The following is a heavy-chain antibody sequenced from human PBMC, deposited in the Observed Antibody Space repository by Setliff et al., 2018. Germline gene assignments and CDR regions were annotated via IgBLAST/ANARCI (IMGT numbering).Heavy chain of an antibody. Sequence: GESLKISCKGSGYSFTSYWIGWVRQMPGKGLEWMGIIYPGDSDTRYSPSFQGQVTISADKSISAAYLQWSSLKASDTAMYYCARQARYSSSWYMGGYFDYWGQRTLVTVS. V-gene: IGHV5-51*01. J-gene: IGHJ4*02. CDR1: GYSFTSYW. CDR2: IYPGDSDT. D-gene: IGHD6-13*01. CDR3: ARQARYSSSWYMGGYFDY.